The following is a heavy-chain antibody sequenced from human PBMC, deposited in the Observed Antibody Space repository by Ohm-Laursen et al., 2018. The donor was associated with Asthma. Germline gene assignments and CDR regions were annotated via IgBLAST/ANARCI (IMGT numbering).Heavy chain of an antibody. CDR1: GGSISSGSYY. V-gene: IGHV4-31*03. CDR3: VREDFDWPPGYCDY. CDR2: IYYSGST. D-gene: IGHD3-9*01. Sequence: LSLTCPVSGGSISSGSYYWSWIRQHPGKGLEWIGYIYYSGSTYYNPSLKSRVTISIDTSKNQFSLKLSSVTAADTAVYYCVREDFDWPPGYCDYWGQGTLVTVSS. J-gene: IGHJ4*02.